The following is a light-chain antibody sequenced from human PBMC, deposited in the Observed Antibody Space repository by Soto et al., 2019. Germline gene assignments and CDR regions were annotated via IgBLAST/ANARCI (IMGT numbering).Light chain of an antibody. J-gene: IGLJ1*01. Sequence: QSVLTQPPSASGTPGQRVIISCTGTSSDVGGYNYVSWYQQHPGKAPKLMIYEVSNRPSGVSNRFSGSKSGNTASLTISGLQAEDEADYYCSSYTSSSTLYVFGTGTKVTVL. V-gene: IGLV2-14*01. CDR2: EVS. CDR1: SSDVGGYNY. CDR3: SSYTSSSTLYV.